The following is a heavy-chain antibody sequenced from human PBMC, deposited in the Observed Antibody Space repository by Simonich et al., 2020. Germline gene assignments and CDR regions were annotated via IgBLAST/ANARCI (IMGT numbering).Heavy chain of an antibody. V-gene: IGHV3-23*01. Sequence: EVQLLESGGGLVQPGGSLRLSCAASGFTFSSYAMSWVRQAQGKGLAWVSTISGSGGSTYYADSVKGRFTISRDNSKNTLYLQMNSLRAEDTAVYYCAKDSSLVGATDWFDPWGQGTLVTVSS. CDR2: ISGSGGST. CDR3: AKDSSLVGATDWFDP. CDR1: GFTFSSYA. J-gene: IGHJ5*02. D-gene: IGHD1-26*01.